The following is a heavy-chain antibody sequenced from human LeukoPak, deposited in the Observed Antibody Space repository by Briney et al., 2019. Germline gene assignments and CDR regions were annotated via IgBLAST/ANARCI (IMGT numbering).Heavy chain of an antibody. V-gene: IGHV3-21*01. Sequence: GGSLRLSCEVPGFTFSSYHMNWVRQAPGKGLEWVASISSSGSYIYYADSMTGRCTISRDSAKNSLYLQMNSLRAEDTAMYYCARRATTERGHSYGLDYWGQGTLVTVSS. CDR3: ARRATTERGHSYGLDY. D-gene: IGHD5-18*01. CDR2: ISSSGSYI. CDR1: GFTFSSYH. J-gene: IGHJ4*02.